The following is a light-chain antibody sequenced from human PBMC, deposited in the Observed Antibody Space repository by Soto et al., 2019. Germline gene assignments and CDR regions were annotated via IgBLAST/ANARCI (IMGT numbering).Light chain of an antibody. Sequence: QSALTQLPSASGSPGQSVIISCTGTSSDIGGHNYVSWYQQHPGKAPKLLIYEVIQRPSGVPDRFSGSKSGNTASLTVSGLQAEDEADYYCTSYAGSDNVIFGGGTKLTVL. CDR2: EVI. CDR1: SSDIGGHNY. CDR3: TSYAGSDNVI. V-gene: IGLV2-8*01. J-gene: IGLJ2*01.